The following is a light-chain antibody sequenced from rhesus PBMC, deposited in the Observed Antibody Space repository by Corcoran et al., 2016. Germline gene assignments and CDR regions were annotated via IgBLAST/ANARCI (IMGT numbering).Light chain of an antibody. CDR1: ENVNNY. J-gene: IGKJ2*01. V-gene: IGKV1-74*01. Sequence: DNQMTQSPSSLSASVGDRVTITCRASENVNNYLNWYQQKPGKAPKPLIYKASTLQSGGPSRFSGSGSGTDFTFTISSLQPEDVATYYCQHGYGTPYSFGQGTKVEIK. CDR3: QHGYGTPYS. CDR2: KAS.